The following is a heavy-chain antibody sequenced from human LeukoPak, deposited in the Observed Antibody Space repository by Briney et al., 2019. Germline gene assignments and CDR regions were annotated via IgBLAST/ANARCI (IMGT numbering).Heavy chain of an antibody. V-gene: IGHV4-38-2*02. D-gene: IGHD4-17*01. Sequence: SETLSLTCTVSGYSISSGYYWGWIRQPPGQGLEWIGSIYHSGRTFYNPSLESRVTISVDTSKNQFSLKLSSVTAADTAVYYCARGYGDYTFHYYYYMDVWGKGTTVTVSS. CDR1: GYSISSGYY. CDR2: IYHSGRT. J-gene: IGHJ6*03. CDR3: ARGYGDYTFHYYYYMDV.